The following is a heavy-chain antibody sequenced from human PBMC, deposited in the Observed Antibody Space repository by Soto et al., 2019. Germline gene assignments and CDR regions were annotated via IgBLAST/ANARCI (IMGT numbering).Heavy chain of an antibody. CDR1: GLIFSDYA. D-gene: IGHD1-26*01. CDR2: ISGSGGDT. Sequence: EVQLLESGGNLVQPGGSLRLSCAASGLIFSDYAMSWVRQAPGKGLECVACISGSGGDTFYADSVKGRFTISRDNSKNTLSLHMNGLRVDDTAVYFCAKDRVGIVGPVDYWGQGTLVTVSS. V-gene: IGHV3-23*01. CDR3: AKDRVGIVGPVDY. J-gene: IGHJ4*02.